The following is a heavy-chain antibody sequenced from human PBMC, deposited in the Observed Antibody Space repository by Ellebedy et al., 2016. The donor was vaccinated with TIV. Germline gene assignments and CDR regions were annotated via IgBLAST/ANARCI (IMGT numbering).Heavy chain of an antibody. CDR2: IYYTGST. CDR3: ARWFGELLYVRWFDP. D-gene: IGHD3-10*01. V-gene: IGHV4-39*01. Sequence: SETLSLTCTVSGGSISRSSYYWGWIRQSPQKGLEWIGSIYYTGSTFYNPSLKSRVTISVDTSKSQFSLRLTSVTAAVTAVYYCARWFGELLYVRWFDPWGQGTLVTVSS. J-gene: IGHJ5*02. CDR1: GGSISRSSYY.